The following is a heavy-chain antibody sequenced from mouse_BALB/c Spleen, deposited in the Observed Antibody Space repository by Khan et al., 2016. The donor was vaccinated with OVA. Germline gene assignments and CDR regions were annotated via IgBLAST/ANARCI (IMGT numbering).Heavy chain of an antibody. CDR2: ISSGGDYT. CDR3: ASHLTGAFAY. Sequence: EVELVESGGDLVKPGGSLKLSCAASGFIFSSYSMSWVHQTPDKRLEWVATISSGGDYTYYPDSVKGRFTISRDDAKNPLYLQMSSLKSEDTAMYYCASHLTGAFAYWGQGTLVTVSA. V-gene: IGHV5-6*01. CDR1: GFIFSSYS. J-gene: IGHJ3*01. D-gene: IGHD4-1*01.